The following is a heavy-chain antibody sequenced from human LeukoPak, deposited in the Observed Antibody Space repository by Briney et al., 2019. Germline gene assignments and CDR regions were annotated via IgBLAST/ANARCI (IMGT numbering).Heavy chain of an antibody. Sequence: ASETLSLTCTVSGGSISSYYWSWIRQPAGKGLEWIGRIYTSGSTNYNPSLKSRVTMSVDTSKNQFSLKLSSVTAADTAVYYCARGLSAVWFGPEYYFDYWGQGTLVTVSS. CDR1: GGSISSYY. CDR2: IYTSGST. J-gene: IGHJ4*02. CDR3: ARGLSAVWFGPEYYFDY. D-gene: IGHD3-10*01. V-gene: IGHV4-4*07.